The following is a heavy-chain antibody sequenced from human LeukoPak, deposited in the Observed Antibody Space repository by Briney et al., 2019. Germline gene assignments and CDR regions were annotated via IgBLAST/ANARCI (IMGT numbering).Heavy chain of an antibody. Sequence: VGTPRLSSAASGFTLDDYTMHSVLQTPGKSRQWVSLIRVDGGSTYYAASVKGRITICRDNNKNSLYLQMNSLRTEDTALYYCAISRGSATMVGRVTSATEVYGMDVWGQGTTVTVSS. CDR2: IRVDGGST. J-gene: IGHJ6*02. CDR3: AISRGSATMVGRVTSATEVYGMDV. CDR1: GFTLDDYT. D-gene: IGHD3-10*01. V-gene: IGHV3-43*02.